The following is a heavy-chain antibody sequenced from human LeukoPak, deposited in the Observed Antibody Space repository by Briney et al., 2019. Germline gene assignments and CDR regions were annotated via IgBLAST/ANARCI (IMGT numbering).Heavy chain of an antibody. CDR2: INPSGGST. CDR1: GYTFTSYY. CDR3: ARGTYYYDSSGYYYDY. V-gene: IGHV1-46*01. D-gene: IGHD3-22*01. Sequence: ASVKVSCKASGYTFTSYYMHWVGQAPGQGLEWMGIINPSGGSTSYAQKFQGRVTMTRDTSTSTVYMELSSLRSEDTAVYYCARGTYYYDSSGYYYDYWGQGTLVTVSS. J-gene: IGHJ4*02.